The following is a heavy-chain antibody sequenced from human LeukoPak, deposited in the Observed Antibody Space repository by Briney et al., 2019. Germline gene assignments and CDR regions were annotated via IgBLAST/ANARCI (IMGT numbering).Heavy chain of an antibody. V-gene: IGHV1-58*02. Sequence: SVKVSCKASGFTFTSSAMQWVRQARGQRLEWIGRIVVGSGNTNYAQKFQERVTITRDMSTSTAYMELSSLRSEDTAVYYCAADFYYYDSSGYPVWGQGTLVTVSS. CDR1: GFTFTSSA. CDR2: IVVGSGNT. J-gene: IGHJ4*02. D-gene: IGHD3-22*01. CDR3: AADFYYYDSSGYPV.